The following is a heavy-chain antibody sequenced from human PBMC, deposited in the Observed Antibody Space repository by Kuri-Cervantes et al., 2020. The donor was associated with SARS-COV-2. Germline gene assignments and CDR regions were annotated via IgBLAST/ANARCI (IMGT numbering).Heavy chain of an antibody. D-gene: IGHD2-21*02. CDR3: ARSAVVAAIKAFDI. Sequence: ASVQVSCKASGYTFTSYYIHWVRQAPGQGHEWMGIINPNGGSTSYAQKFQGRVTMTKDTSTSTVYMELSSLRSEDTAVYYCARSAVVAAIKAFDIWGQGTMVTVSS. CDR2: INPNGGST. CDR1: GYTFTSYY. J-gene: IGHJ3*02. V-gene: IGHV1-46*01.